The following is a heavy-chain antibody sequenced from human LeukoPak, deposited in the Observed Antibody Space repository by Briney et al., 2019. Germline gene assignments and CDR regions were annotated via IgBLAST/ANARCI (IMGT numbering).Heavy chain of an antibody. CDR2: IYYFGST. CDR1: SGSISRYY. J-gene: IGHJ4*02. D-gene: IGHD3-22*01. Sequence: SETLSLTCTVSSGSISRYYWSWIRQPPGKGLEWIGYIYYFGSTNYNPSLKSRVTISVDTSKNQFSLKLSSVTAADTAVYYCAKSRSGYYENIPLFDYWGQGTLVTVSS. CDR3: AKSRSGYYENIPLFDY. V-gene: IGHV4-59*01.